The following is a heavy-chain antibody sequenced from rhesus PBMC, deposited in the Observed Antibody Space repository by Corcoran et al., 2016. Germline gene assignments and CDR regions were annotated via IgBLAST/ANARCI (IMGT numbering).Heavy chain of an antibody. J-gene: IGHJ5-1*01. V-gene: IGHV4-73*01. D-gene: IGHD4-23*01. Sequence: QVNLQQWGEGLVKPSETLSLTCAVYGGSISGSYWSWLRQPPGQGLEWSGNIDGNSASTNYNPSLKNRVTISKDTSKNQFSLKLSSGTAADTAVYYCARGAVTTGNRFDVWGPGVLVTVSS. CDR3: ARGAVTTGNRFDV. CDR1: GGSISGSY. CDR2: IDGNSAST.